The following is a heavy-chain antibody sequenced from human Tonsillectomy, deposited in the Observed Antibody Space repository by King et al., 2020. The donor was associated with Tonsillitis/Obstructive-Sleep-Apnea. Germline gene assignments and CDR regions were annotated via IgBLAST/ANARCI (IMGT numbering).Heavy chain of an antibody. D-gene: IGHD3-22*01. CDR3: ARGNTCGYYDDSSGYYPEYFQH. V-gene: IGHV1-69*04. Sequence: QLVQSGAEVKKPGSSVKVSCKASGGTFSSYAISWVRQAPGQGLEWMGRIIPILGIANYAQKFQGRVTITADKSTSTAYMELSSLRSEDTAVYYCARGNTCGYYDDSSGYYPEYFQHWGQGTLVTVSS. CDR2: IIPILGIA. CDR1: GGTFSSYA. J-gene: IGHJ1*01.